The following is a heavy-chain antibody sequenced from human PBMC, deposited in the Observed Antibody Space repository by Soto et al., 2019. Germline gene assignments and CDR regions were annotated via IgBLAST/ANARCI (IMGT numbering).Heavy chain of an antibody. Sequence: QVQLVQSGAEVKKPGSSVKVSCKASEGTLRDYAINWVRQAPGQGLERMGGIIPMHGTVNYGQKFQGRVTITADESTTTVHMVVSSLRAEDTAVYYCTRDRSSGSYFFDYWGQGTLITVSS. CDR2: IIPMHGTV. V-gene: IGHV1-69*01. CDR3: TRDRSSGSYFFDY. D-gene: IGHD3-10*01. CDR1: EGTLRDYA. J-gene: IGHJ4*02.